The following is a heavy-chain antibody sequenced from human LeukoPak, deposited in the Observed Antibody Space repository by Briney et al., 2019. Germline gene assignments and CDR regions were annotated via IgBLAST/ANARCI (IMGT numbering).Heavy chain of an antibody. Sequence: PSETLSLTCTVSGGSVSSGSSYWSWIRQPPGKGLEWIGYISYTGSSIHNPSLKSRVTISVDTSKNQFSLRLSSVTAADTAVYYCVREYSRSSAGGYYYYYMDVWGKGTTVTVSS. D-gene: IGHD6-6*01. CDR1: GGSVSSGSSY. CDR3: VREYSRSSAGGYYYYYMDV. V-gene: IGHV4-61*01. CDR2: ISYTGSS. J-gene: IGHJ6*03.